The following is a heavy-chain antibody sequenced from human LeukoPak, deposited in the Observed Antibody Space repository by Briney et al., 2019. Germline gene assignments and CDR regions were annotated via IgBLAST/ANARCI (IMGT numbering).Heavy chain of an antibody. Sequence: SETLSLTRTVSGGSISSYHWSWIRQPAGKGLEWIGRIYSSGSTNYNPSLKSRVTMSVDTSKNQFSLKLRSVSAADTALYYCARDRWSYGDYPLDYWGQGTLVTVSS. CDR1: GGSISSYH. J-gene: IGHJ4*02. V-gene: IGHV4-4*07. CDR2: IYSSGST. CDR3: ARDRWSYGDYPLDY. D-gene: IGHD4-17*01.